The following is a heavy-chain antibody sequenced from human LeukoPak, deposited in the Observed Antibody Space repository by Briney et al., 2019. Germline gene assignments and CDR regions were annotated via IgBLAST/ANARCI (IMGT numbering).Heavy chain of an antibody. D-gene: IGHD1-26*01. CDR3: ARGFAAGYSGSSGPLDY. CDR2: INPNSGGT. CDR1: GYSFTGYY. J-gene: IGHJ4*02. Sequence: ASVKVSCKAFGYSFTGYYMHWVRQAPGQGLEWMGWINPNSGGTNYAQKFQGRVTMTRDTSISTAYMELSRLRSDDTAVYYCARGFAAGYSGSSGPLDYWGQGTLVTVSS. V-gene: IGHV1-2*02.